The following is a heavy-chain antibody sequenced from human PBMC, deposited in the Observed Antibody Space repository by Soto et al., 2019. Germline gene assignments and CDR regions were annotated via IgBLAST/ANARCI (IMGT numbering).Heavy chain of an antibody. CDR2: IDFDGSST. CDR1: GFTFSDYW. Sequence: EVQLVESGGGLVQDGGSLRLSCAASGFTFSDYWMHWVRQAPGKELMWVSRIDFDGSSTTYADSVKGRFTISRDNAKDMVHLQMNGLPVEDTAAYYCERDGSGPIDFDYWGQGTLVNV. V-gene: IGHV3-74*01. D-gene: IGHD3-10*01. J-gene: IGHJ4*02. CDR3: ERDGSGPIDFDY.